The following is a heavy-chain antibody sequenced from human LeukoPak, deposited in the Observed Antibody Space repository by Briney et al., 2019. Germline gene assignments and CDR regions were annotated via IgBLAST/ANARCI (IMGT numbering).Heavy chain of an antibody. J-gene: IGHJ4*02. V-gene: IGHV3-7*03. CDR3: VRWGAWSSFDY. D-gene: IGHD6-19*01. CDR1: GFIFSGYW. CDR2: IKQDGSEK. Sequence: GGSLRLSCVGSGFIFSGYWMSWVRQAPEKGLEWVANIKQDGSEKYYADSVRGRFNISRENTKNSLSLQMNSLTVDDTAVYYCVRWGAWSSFDYWGQGTPVTVST.